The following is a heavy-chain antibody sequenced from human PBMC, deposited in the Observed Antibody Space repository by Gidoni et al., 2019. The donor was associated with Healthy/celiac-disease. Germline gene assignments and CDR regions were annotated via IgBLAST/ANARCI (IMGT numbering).Heavy chain of an antibody. Sequence: QVQLVQSGAEVTKPGSSVTVSCKASGGTFSSYAISWLRQAPGQGLEWMGRIIPILGIANYAQKFQGRVTITADKSTSTAYMELSSMRSEDTAVYYCARSGDYYGSGSAWFDPWGQGTLVTVSS. CDR2: IIPILGIA. CDR1: GGTFSSYA. V-gene: IGHV1-69*09. CDR3: ARSGDYYGSGSAWFDP. J-gene: IGHJ5*02. D-gene: IGHD3-10*01.